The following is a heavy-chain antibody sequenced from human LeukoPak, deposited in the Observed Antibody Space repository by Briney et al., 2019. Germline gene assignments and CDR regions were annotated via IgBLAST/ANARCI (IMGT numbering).Heavy chain of an antibody. D-gene: IGHD3-22*01. CDR1: GGSISSYY. CDR2: IYYSGST. Sequence: SETLSLTCTVSGGSISSYYWGWIRQPPGKGLEWIGSIYYSGSTYYNPSLKSRVTISVDTSKNQFSLKLSSVTAADTAVYYCAGHKSATYYYDSSGYYYFDYWGQGTLVTVSS. V-gene: IGHV4-39*01. CDR3: AGHKSATYYYDSSGYYYFDY. J-gene: IGHJ4*02.